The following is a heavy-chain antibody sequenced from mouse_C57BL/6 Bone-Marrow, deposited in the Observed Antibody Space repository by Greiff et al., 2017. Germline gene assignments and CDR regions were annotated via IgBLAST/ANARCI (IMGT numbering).Heavy chain of an antibody. Sequence: VQLQQPGAELVRPGSSVKLSCKASGYTFTSYWMHWVKQRPIQGLEWIGNIDPSDSETHYNQKFKDKATLTVDKSSSTAYMQLSSLTSEDSAVYYCARWELGGGSYYAMDYWGQGTSVTVSS. V-gene: IGHV1-52*01. D-gene: IGHD4-1*01. CDR1: GYTFTSYW. CDR2: IDPSDSET. CDR3: ARWELGGGSYYAMDY. J-gene: IGHJ4*01.